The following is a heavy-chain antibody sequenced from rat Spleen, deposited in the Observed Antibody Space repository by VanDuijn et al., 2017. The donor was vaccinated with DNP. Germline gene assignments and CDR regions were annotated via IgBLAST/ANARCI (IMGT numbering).Heavy chain of an antibody. J-gene: IGHJ2*01. D-gene: IGHD1-4*01. CDR1: GFTFSNYD. CDR3: AGRPPPTRGPFDY. Sequence: EVQLVESGGGLVQPGRSMKLSCAASGFTFSNYDMAWVRQAPTKGLEWVASISYDGSRTYSRDSVKGRFTISRDNAKSTLYLQMASLRSEDTATYYGAGRPPPTRGPFDYWGQGVMVTVSS. CDR2: ISYDGSRT. V-gene: IGHV5-25*01.